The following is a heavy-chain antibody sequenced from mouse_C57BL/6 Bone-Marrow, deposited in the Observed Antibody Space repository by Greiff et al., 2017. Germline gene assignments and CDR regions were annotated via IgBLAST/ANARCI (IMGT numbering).Heavy chain of an antibody. V-gene: IGHV3-5*01. J-gene: IGHJ3*01. Sequence: EVKLQESGPGLVKPSQTVFLTCTVTGISITTGNYRWSWIRQFPGNKLEWIGYIYYSGTITYNPSLTSRTTITRDTPKNQFFLEMNSLTAEDTATYYCARDYYGSSLAWFAYWGQGTLVTVSA. D-gene: IGHD1-1*01. CDR2: IYYSGTI. CDR3: ARDYYGSSLAWFAY. CDR1: GISITTGNYR.